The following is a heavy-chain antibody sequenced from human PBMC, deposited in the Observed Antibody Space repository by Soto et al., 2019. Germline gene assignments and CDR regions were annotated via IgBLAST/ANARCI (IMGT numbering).Heavy chain of an antibody. D-gene: IGHD3-10*01. J-gene: IGHJ4*02. CDR2: FSGSSSGSGT. V-gene: IGHV3-23*01. CDR3: AKDRGCLDPFDY. CDR1: GFAFSSYA. Sequence: EVQLLESGGGLVQPGGSLRLSCAASGFAFSSYAMSWVRQAPGKGLEWVSSFSGSSSGSGTYCADAVKGRFTISRDNSKNTLYPKMSSLRADDTAVYYCAKDRGCLDPFDYWGQGALVTVSS.